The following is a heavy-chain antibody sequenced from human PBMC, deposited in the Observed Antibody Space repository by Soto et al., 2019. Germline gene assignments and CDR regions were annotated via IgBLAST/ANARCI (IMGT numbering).Heavy chain of an antibody. CDR3: ASIDFDVIVVVPAAMNYFEH. Sequence: ASVKVSFKSSGYTFTGYDIHWVRRAPGQGLEWMGGINPNSGGTNYAQKFQGRVTMTRDTSISTAYMELSRLRSDDTAVYYCASIDFDVIVVVPAAMNYFEHWGQGTLVTVSS. CDR1: GYTFTGYD. J-gene: IGHJ1*01. CDR2: INPNSGGT. V-gene: IGHV1-2*02. D-gene: IGHD2-2*01.